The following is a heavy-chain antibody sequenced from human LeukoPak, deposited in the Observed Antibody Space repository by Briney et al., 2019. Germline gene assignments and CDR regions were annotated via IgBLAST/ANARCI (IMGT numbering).Heavy chain of an antibody. Sequence: ASVKVSCKASGYTFSDYYMRWVRQAPGQGLEWMGWINPNSGGTNYAQKFQGRVTMTRDTSISTASMELSRLRSDDTAVYYCAREELSGSSTSCCSGLGYWGQGALVTVSS. V-gene: IGHV1-2*02. CDR2: INPNSGGT. CDR3: AREELSGSSTSCCSGLGY. J-gene: IGHJ4*02. CDR1: GYTFSDYY. D-gene: IGHD2-2*01.